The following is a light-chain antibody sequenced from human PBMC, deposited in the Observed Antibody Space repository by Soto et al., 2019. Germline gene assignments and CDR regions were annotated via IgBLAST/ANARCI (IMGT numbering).Light chain of an antibody. J-gene: IGLJ2*01. CDR2: QDT. CDR1: KLADKY. Sequence: SYELTQPPSLSVSPGQTASITCFGDKLADKYASWYQVKPGQSPVLVIYQDTKRPSGIPGRFSGSTSGTTATLTISGTQGMDEADYFCQAWDTSAVIFGGGTKLTVL. CDR3: QAWDTSAVI. V-gene: IGLV3-1*01.